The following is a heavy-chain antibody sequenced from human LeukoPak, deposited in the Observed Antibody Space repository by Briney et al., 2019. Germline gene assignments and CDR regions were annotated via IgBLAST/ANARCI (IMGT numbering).Heavy chain of an antibody. CDR3: ATTQPRHYDSSGYPDY. D-gene: IGHD3-22*01. CDR1: GGSISGSSYY. Sequence: SETLSLTCTVSGGSISGSSYYWGWIRQPPGKGLEWIGYIYYSGSTYYNPSLKSRVTISVDTSKNQFSLKLSSVTAADTAVYYCATTQPRHYDSSGYPDYWGQGTLVTVSS. V-gene: IGHV4-30-4*08. J-gene: IGHJ4*02. CDR2: IYYSGST.